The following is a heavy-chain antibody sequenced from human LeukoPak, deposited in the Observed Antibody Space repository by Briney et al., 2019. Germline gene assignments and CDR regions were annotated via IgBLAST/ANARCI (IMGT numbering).Heavy chain of an antibody. CDR3: AKVTGYSDY. CDR1: GFSVTDNY. J-gene: IGHJ4*02. D-gene: IGHD3-22*01. Sequence: PGGSLRLSCAASGFSVTDNYVTWVRRAPGKGLEWVSVIYSGGTTYYADSVKGRFSISRDNSKNTLYLQMNSLRAEDTAVYYCAKVTGYSDYWGQGTLVTVSS. CDR2: IYSGGTT. V-gene: IGHV3-53*01.